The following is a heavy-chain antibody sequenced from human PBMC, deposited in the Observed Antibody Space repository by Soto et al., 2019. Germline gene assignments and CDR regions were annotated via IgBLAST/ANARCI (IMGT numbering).Heavy chain of an antibody. CDR2: MNPNSGNT. Sequence: QVQLVQSGAEVKKPGASVKVSCKASGYTFTSYDINWVRQATGQGLEGMGWMNPNSGNTGYAQKFQGRVTMTRNTSISTAYMELSSRRSDDTVVYYCAGERVGAVDYWGQGTLVTVSS. CDR1: GYTFTSYD. V-gene: IGHV1-8*01. D-gene: IGHD1-26*01. CDR3: AGERVGAVDY. J-gene: IGHJ4*02.